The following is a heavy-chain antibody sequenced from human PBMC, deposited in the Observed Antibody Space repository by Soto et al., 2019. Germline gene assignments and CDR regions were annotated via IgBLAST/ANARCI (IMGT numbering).Heavy chain of an antibody. Sequence: EVQLLESGGGLVQPGGSLRLSCAASGFSFSGYAMTWVRQAPGKGLEWVSGISGRGDNAFYADSVKGRFTISRDNSKNTLYLQLSTLRAEDTAIYYCAKGVCIPIQCSGRDDSWGQGTLVTVSS. V-gene: IGHV3-23*01. J-gene: IGHJ4*02. CDR2: ISGRGDNA. D-gene: IGHD3-10*01. CDR1: GFSFSGYA. CDR3: AKGVCIPIQCSGRDDS.